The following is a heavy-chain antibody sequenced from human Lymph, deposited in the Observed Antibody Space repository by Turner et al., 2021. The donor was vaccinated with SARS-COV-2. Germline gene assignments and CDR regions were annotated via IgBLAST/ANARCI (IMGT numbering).Heavy chain of an antibody. D-gene: IGHD3-10*01. CDR1: GGTFSSYA. CDR3: ARGVGGFGELGYYYYYGMDV. J-gene: IGHJ6*02. CDR2: IIPILRIA. Sequence: QVQLVQSGAEVKKPGSSVKVSCKASGGTFSSYAISWVRQAPGQGREWMGGIIPILRIATYAQKFQGRVTITADKSTSTAYMELSSLRSEDTAVFYCARGVGGFGELGYYYYYGMDVWGQGTTVTVSS. V-gene: IGHV1-69*10.